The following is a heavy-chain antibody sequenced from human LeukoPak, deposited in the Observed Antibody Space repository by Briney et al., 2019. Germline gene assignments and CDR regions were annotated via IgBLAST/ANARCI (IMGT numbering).Heavy chain of an antibody. V-gene: IGHV3-74*01. CDR2: INSDGSNT. J-gene: IGHJ4*02. CDR3: AREGGRSTMIVVRVFDY. D-gene: IGHD3-22*01. Sequence: GGSLRLSCAASGFTFSSYWMHWVRQAPGKGLVWVSRINSDGSNTSYADSVKGRFTISRDNAKNTLYLQMNSLRAEDTAVYYCAREGGRSTMIVVRVFDYWGQGALVTVSS. CDR1: GFTFSSYW.